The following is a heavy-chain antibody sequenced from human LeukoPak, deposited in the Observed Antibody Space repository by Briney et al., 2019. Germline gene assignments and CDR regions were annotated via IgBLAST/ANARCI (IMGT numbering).Heavy chain of an antibody. J-gene: IGHJ4*02. CDR2: IKQDGSEK. V-gene: IGHV3-7*01. Sequence: GGSLRLSCAASGFTFSTYWMSWVRQAPGKGLEWVANIKQDGSEKYYVDSVKGRFTISRDNAKNSLSLQMNSLRVEDTAVYYCASRAHFWSGPGGWGQGTLVTASS. D-gene: IGHD3-3*02. CDR3: ASRAHFWSGPGG. CDR1: GFTFSTYW.